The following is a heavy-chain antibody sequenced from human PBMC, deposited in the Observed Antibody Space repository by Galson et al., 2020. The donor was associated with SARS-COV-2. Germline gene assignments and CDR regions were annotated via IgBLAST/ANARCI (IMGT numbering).Heavy chain of an antibody. V-gene: IGHV1-2*02. CDR3: ASSIGGLLWFVEPAYDY. D-gene: IGHD3-10*01. J-gene: IGHJ4*02. CDR2: IKPNSGGT. Sequence: ASVKVSCKASGYTFTGYYMHWVRQAPGQGLEWMGWIKPNSGGTNYAQKFQGRVTMTRDTSISTAYMELSRLRSDDTAVYYCASSIGGLLWFVEPAYDYWGQGTLVTVSS. CDR1: GYTFTGYY.